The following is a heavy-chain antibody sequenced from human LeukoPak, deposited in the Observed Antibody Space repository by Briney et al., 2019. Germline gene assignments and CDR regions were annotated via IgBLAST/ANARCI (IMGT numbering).Heavy chain of an antibody. Sequence: GGSLRLSCAASGFTFSSYWMHWVRHAPGKGLVWVSRINSDGSSTSYADSVKGRFTISRDNAKNTLYLQMNSLRAEDTAVYYCARAGYSGYDTRFDYWGQGTLVTVSS. CDR2: INSDGSST. J-gene: IGHJ4*02. D-gene: IGHD5-12*01. CDR3: ARAGYSGYDTRFDY. V-gene: IGHV3-74*01. CDR1: GFTFSSYW.